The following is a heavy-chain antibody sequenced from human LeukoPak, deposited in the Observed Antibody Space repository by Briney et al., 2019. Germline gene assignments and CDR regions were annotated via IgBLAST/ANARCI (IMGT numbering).Heavy chain of an antibody. V-gene: IGHV1-69*13. J-gene: IGHJ4*02. CDR2: VIPIFGTA. CDR1: GGTFSSYA. CDR3: ASHRSTYNWNDWHY. D-gene: IGHD1-20*01. Sequence: SVKVSCKASGGTFSSYAIRWVRQAPGQGLEWMGGVIPIFGTANYAQKFQGRVTITADESTSTAYMELSSLRSEDTAVYYCASHRSTYNWNDWHYWGQGTLVTVSS.